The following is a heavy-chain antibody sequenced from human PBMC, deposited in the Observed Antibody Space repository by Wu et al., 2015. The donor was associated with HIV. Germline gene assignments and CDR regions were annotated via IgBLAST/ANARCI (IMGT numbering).Heavy chain of an antibody. J-gene: IGHJ4*02. CDR3: ARGQGFGDPLATEIDY. CDR1: GDSFSTYG. CDR2: IIPFFGTP. V-gene: IGHV1-69*13. D-gene: IGHD5-24*01. Sequence: QVQLVQSGAEVKKPGSSVKVSCKAPGDSFSTYGISWVRQAPRQGLEWMGRIIPFFGTPIYSQKFQGRVTITADESTSTVYMELSSLRSEDTALYYCARGQGFGDPLATEIDYWGQGTLVTVSS.